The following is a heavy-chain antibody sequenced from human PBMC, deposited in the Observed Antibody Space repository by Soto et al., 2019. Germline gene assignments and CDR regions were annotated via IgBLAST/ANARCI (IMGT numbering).Heavy chain of an antibody. D-gene: IGHD6-13*01. Sequence: QVQLQESGPGLVKPSGTLSLTCAVSGGSISGSNWWSWVRQPPGKGLEWIGEIYHSGSTNYNPSLKSRVTISVDKSENQFSLKLSSVTAADTAVYYCARAAMGGSSWPFDYWGQGTLVTVSS. CDR3: ARAAMGGSSWPFDY. CDR2: IYHSGST. CDR1: GGSISGSNW. V-gene: IGHV4-4*02. J-gene: IGHJ4*02.